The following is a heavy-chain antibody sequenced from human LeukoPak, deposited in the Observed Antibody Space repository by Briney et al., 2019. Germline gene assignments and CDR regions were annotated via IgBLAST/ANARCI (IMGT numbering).Heavy chain of an antibody. D-gene: IGHD3-22*01. V-gene: IGHV3-21*01. CDR1: GFTFTSYA. CDR3: ARDSDSSGHYYMDYFDY. Sequence: GGSLRLSCAASGFTFTSYAMNWVRQAPGKGLEWVSSISSSSRDINYADSVKGRFTISRDNAWNSLYLQMNSLRAEDAAVYYCARDSDSSGHYYMDYFDYWGQGALVTVSS. CDR2: ISSSSRDI. J-gene: IGHJ4*02.